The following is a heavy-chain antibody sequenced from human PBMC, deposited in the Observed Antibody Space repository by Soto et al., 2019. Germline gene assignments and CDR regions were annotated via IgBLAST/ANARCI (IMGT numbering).Heavy chain of an antibody. CDR2: VNGDGSAT. J-gene: IGHJ4*02. D-gene: IGHD4-17*01. CDR3: ARGLRPVDY. V-gene: IGHV3-74*01. CDR1: GFTFSPYW. Sequence: GGSLRLSCAASGFTFSPYWIHWVRQAPGKGLVWVSRVNGDGSATNYADSVKGRFTISRDSAKNTVYLQMNSLRAEDTAVYYCARGLRPVDYWGQGTLVTVSS.